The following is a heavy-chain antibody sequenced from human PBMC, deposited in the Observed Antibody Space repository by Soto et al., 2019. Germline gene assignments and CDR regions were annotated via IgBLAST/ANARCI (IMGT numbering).Heavy chain of an antibody. J-gene: IGHJ5*02. D-gene: IGHD3-3*01. CDR1: GFSLSTSGVG. V-gene: IGHV2-5*02. CDR3: AHSLGYRIFGVVIGAHWVDL. Sequence: GPTLVNPTQTLTLTCSFAGFSLSTSGVGKGWIRQGPGKGLEWLSLVYWDDVKRYRPSLRDRRNLPNDTSNTKFFLTVPNRAPAATATYYGAHSLGYRIFGVVIGAHWVDLCGQGIMVPVAS. CDR2: VYWDDVK.